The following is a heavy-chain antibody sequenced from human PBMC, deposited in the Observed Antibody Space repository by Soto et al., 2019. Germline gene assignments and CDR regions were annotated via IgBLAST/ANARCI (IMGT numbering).Heavy chain of an antibody. V-gene: IGHV3-74*01. CDR2: INGDGSTT. J-gene: IGHJ4*02. D-gene: IGHD7-27*01. CDR3: TRGGTSATYWGLFDY. Sequence: EVQLVESGGGLVQPGGSLRLSCAASGFTFSNYWIHWVRQAPGKGLVWVSRINGDGSTTTCADFVKGRFTISRDNAKNTLYLQMDSLGADDTAVYYCTRGGTSATYWGLFDYWGQGALVTVSS. CDR1: GFTFSNYW.